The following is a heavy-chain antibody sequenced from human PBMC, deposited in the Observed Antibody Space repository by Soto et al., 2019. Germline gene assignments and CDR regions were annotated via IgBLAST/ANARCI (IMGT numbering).Heavy chain of an antibody. CDR2: IIAIIGKT. Sequence: SVKVSCKASGCTFSSYAISWVRQAPGQGLEWMGGIIAIIGKTNYAQKFQGRVTITADESTSTAYMELSSLRPEDTAVYYCASRYYDFWCGQEIGSYYCMDVWGQGTPVTVSS. CDR3: ASRYYDFWCGQEIGSYYCMDV. J-gene: IGHJ6*02. V-gene: IGHV1-69*13. D-gene: IGHD3-3*01. CDR1: GCTFSSYA.